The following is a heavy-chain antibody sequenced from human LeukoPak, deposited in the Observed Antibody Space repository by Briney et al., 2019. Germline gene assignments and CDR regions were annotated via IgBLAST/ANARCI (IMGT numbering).Heavy chain of an antibody. CDR3: ARHASVTHNWFDF. Sequence: PSETLSLTCSVSGGSITNTSYYWGWIRQPLGKGLEWIGTVYYSGATYYNPSLKSRFTISVDTSKNQFSLKLTSVTAADTAVYYCARHASVTHNWFDFWGQGTLVTVSS. V-gene: IGHV4-39*01. CDR1: GGSITNTSYY. CDR2: VYYSGAT. D-gene: IGHD2-21*02. J-gene: IGHJ5*01.